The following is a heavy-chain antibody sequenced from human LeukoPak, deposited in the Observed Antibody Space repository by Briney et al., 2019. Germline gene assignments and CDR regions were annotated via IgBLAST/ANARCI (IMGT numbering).Heavy chain of an antibody. V-gene: IGHV5-51*01. CDR2: IYPRDSDT. CDR3: ARQGCSGTSCYDH. J-gene: IGHJ4*02. D-gene: IGHD2-2*01. CDR1: GYNFTTYW. Sequence: GESLKISCKGSGYNFTTYWIGWVRQTPGKGLEWMGIIYPRDSDTRYSPSFQGQVTLSADKSISTAYLQWRSLKASDTAMYYCARQGCSGTSCYDHWGQGTLVTVSS.